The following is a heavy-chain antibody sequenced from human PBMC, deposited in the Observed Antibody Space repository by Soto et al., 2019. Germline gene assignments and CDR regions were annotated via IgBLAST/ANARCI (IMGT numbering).Heavy chain of an antibody. CDR1: GFTFSSYS. J-gene: IGHJ5*02. V-gene: IGHV3-23*01. Sequence: LRLSCAASGFTFSSYSMSWVRQAPGKGLEWVSGFRTSGDGGTTYYADSVKGRFTISRDNSKNMLFLQMNSLRAEDTAIYYCAREGMGFSNWFDPRGRGTLVTVSS. D-gene: IGHD2-8*01. CDR3: AREGMGFSNWFDP. CDR2: FRTSGDGGTT.